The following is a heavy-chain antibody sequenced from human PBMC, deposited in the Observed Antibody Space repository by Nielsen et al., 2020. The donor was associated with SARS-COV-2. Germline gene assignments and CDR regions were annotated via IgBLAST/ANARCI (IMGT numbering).Heavy chain of an antibody. Sequence: GESLKISCAASGFTFNIYAMNWVRQAPGKGLEWVSAISGSGGSTYHADSVKGRFTISRDNSKNTLYLQMNSLRAEDTAMYYCGRHTGGYNDYWGQGTLVTVSS. CDR1: GFTFNIYA. J-gene: IGHJ4*02. V-gene: IGHV3-23*01. CDR3: GRHTGGYNDY. D-gene: IGHD5-12*01. CDR2: ISGSGGST.